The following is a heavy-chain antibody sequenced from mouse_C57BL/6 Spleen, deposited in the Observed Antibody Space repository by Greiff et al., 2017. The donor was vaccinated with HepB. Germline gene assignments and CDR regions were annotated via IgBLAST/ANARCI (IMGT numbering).Heavy chain of an antibody. V-gene: IGHV3-6*01. D-gene: IGHD2-5*01. Sequence: QSGPGLVKPSQSLSLTCSVTGYSITSGYYWNWIRQFPGNKLEWMGYISYDGSNNYNPSLKNRISITRDTSKNQFFLKLNSVTTEDTATYYCAEAYYSNYWFAYWGQGTLVTVSA. CDR1: GYSITSGYY. J-gene: IGHJ3*01. CDR3: AEAYYSNYWFAY. CDR2: ISYDGSN.